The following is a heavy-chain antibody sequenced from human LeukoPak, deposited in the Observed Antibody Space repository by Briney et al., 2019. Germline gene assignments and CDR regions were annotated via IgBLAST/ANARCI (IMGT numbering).Heavy chain of an antibody. Sequence: GGSLRLSCAASGFTFSSYSMNWVRQAPGKGLEWVSSISSSSSYIYYADSVKGRFTISRDNAKNSLYLQMNSLRAEDTAVYYCARDSGYAGETFDYWGQGTLVTVSS. CDR1: GFTFSSYS. V-gene: IGHV3-21*01. CDR2: ISSSSSYI. D-gene: IGHD5-12*01. CDR3: ARDSGYAGETFDY. J-gene: IGHJ4*02.